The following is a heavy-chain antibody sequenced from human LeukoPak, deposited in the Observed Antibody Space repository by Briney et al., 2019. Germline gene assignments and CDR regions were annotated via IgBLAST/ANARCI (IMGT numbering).Heavy chain of an antibody. CDR3: ARSDYYDSSGYYYSELDY. CDR2: INPSGGST. CDR1: GYTFSGYY. J-gene: IGHJ4*02. D-gene: IGHD3-22*01. V-gene: IGHV1-46*01. Sequence: ASVKVSCKASGYTFSGYYMHWVRQAPGQGLEWMGIINPSGGSTSYAQKFQGRVTMTRDTSTSTVYMELSSLRSEDTAVYYCARSDYYDSSGYYYSELDYWGQGTLVTVSS.